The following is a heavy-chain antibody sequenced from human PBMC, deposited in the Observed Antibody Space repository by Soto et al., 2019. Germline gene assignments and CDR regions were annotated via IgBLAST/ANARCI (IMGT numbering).Heavy chain of an antibody. Sequence: SETLSLTCTVSGGSISSYYWSWIRQPPGKGLEWIGYIYYSGSTNYNPSLKSRVTISVDTSKNQFSLKLSSVTAADTAVYYCARAGYYDFWSAHDYWGQGTLVTVSS. D-gene: IGHD3-3*01. CDR3: ARAGYYDFWSAHDY. V-gene: IGHV4-59*01. CDR2: IYYSGST. J-gene: IGHJ4*02. CDR1: GGSISSYY.